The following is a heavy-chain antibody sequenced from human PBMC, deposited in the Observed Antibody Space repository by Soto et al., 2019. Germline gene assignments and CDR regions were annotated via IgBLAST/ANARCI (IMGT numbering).Heavy chain of an antibody. J-gene: IGHJ4*02. CDR1: GFTFDHYA. Sequence: EVQLVESGGGLAQPGRSLRLSCTSSGFTFDHYAMTWFRQAPGKGLEWVGFITSKAYGGTTEYAASVKGRFTISRDDSKSIAYLQMDSLKTEYTAVYYCTRVPHNNYGWGTYPFDYWGQGALVTVSS. D-gene: IGHD3-10*01. V-gene: IGHV3-49*03. CDR3: TRVPHNNYGWGTYPFDY. CDR2: ITSKAYGGTT.